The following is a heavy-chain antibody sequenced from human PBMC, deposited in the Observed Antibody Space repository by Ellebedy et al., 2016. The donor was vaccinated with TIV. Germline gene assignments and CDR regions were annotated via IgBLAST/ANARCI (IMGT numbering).Heavy chain of an antibody. CDR3: VKAWGD. CDR2: ITGDGVST. Sequence: GESLKISCLASGFTFTPYAMHWVRQAQGKGLEYVSAITGDGVSTYYADSVKGRFTISRDNSKHTLYLQMSSLRPEDTAMYYCVKAWGDWGQGTLVTVSS. J-gene: IGHJ4*02. CDR1: GFTFTPYA. D-gene: IGHD3-16*01. V-gene: IGHV3-64D*06.